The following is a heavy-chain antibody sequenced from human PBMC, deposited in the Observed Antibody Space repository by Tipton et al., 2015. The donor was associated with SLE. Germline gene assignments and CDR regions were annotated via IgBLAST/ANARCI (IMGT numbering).Heavy chain of an antibody. J-gene: IGHJ4*02. CDR2: IDHSGIT. Sequence: AGLVKPSETLSLTCTVSDGSIRDYYWTWIRQPPGKGLEWIGEIDHSGITNLNPSLKSRVSVSVDTSKNQFSLKLNSLTAADTAVYYCVRGWGSPVWDSWGQGTLVTVSS. D-gene: IGHD7-27*01. CDR3: VRGWGSPVWDS. V-gene: IGHV4-34*01. CDR1: DGSIRDYY.